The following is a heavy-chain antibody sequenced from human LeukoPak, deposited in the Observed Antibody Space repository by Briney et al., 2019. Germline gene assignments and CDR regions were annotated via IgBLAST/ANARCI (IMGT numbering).Heavy chain of an antibody. CDR2: MNPNSGNT. CDR1: GYTFTSYD. CDR3: ARGPGYCSSTSCYTHYYYYYMDV. V-gene: IGHV1-8*01. D-gene: IGHD2-2*02. J-gene: IGHJ6*03. Sequence: ASVKVSCKASGYTFTSYDINWVRQATGQGLEWMGWMNPNSGNTGYAQKFQGRVTMTRNTSISTAYMELSSLRSEDTAVYYCARGPGYCSSTSCYTHYYYYYMDVWGKGTTVTVSS.